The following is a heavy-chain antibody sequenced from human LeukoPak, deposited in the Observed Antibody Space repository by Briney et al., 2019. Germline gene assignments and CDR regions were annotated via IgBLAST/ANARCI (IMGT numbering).Heavy chain of an antibody. CDR3: ARASGTYPNSLDS. CDR2: IYITGST. V-gene: IGHV4-4*07. D-gene: IGHD1-26*01. CDR1: GASVNSFY. J-gene: IGHJ4*02. Sequence: SETLSLTCSVSGASVNSFYWIWIRQAAGKGPEWIGRIYITGSTDYNPSLKSRVTISLDKSNNEFSLKMNSVTAADTAVYFCARASGTYPNSLDSWGRGTLVIVSS.